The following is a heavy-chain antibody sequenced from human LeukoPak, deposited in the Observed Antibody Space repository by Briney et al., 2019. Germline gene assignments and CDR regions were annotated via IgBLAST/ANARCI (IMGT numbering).Heavy chain of an antibody. V-gene: IGHV3-23*01. J-gene: IGHJ6*04. CDR3: ARDRSCTGGSCYMDV. CDR2: ISGSGDNT. CDR1: GFTFSTYA. Sequence: GGSLRLSCAASGFTFSTYAMIWVRQAPGKGLEWVSGISGSGDNTNYADSVKGRFTISRDNSKNTLSLQMSSLRVEDTAVYYCARDRSCTGGSCYMDVWGRGTTVTVSS. D-gene: IGHD2-15*01.